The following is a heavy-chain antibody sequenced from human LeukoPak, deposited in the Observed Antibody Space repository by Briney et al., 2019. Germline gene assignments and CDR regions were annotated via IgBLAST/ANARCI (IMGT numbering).Heavy chain of an antibody. J-gene: IGHJ3*02. CDR2: ISAYNGNT. CDR3: ARVPPEWLSGLDI. V-gene: IGHV1-18*01. Sequence: ASVKVSCKASGYTFTSYDINWVRQAPGQGLEWMGWISAYNGNTNYAQKLQGRVTMTTDTSTSTAYMELRSLRSDDTAVYYCARVPPEWLSGLDIWGQGTMVTVSS. CDR1: GYTFTSYD. D-gene: IGHD3-3*01.